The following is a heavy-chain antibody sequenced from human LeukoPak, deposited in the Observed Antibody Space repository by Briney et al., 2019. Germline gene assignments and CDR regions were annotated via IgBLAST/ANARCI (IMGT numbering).Heavy chain of an antibody. D-gene: IGHD3-10*01. CDR3: ARVLVPAYYYGSGRFDY. Sequence: GRSLRLSCAASGFIFDDYAMHWVRQAPGKGLEWVSGISWNSGGIGYADSVKGRFTISRDNAKNTLYLQMNSLRAEDTAVYYCARVLVPAYYYGSGRFDYWGQGTLVTVSS. J-gene: IGHJ4*02. CDR2: ISWNSGGI. CDR1: GFIFDDYA. V-gene: IGHV3-9*01.